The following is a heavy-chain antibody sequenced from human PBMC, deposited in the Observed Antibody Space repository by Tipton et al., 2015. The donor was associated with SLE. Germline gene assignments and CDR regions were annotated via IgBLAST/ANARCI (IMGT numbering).Heavy chain of an antibody. CDR3: VKAFPYEYANN. J-gene: IGHJ4*02. V-gene: IGHV3-7*01. CDR2: INQVGTTI. CDR1: GFSFGDHW. D-gene: IGHD3-16*01. Sequence: SLRLSSAASGFSFGDHWMYWVRQAPGKGLEWVANINQVGTTIDYVDSVKGRFTISRDNAQNSLFLQMHSLRAEDTAVYYCVKAFPYEYANNWGQGTLVTVSS.